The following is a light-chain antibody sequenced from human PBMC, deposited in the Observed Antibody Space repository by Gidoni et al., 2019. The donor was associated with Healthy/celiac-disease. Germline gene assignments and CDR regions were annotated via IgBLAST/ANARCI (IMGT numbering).Light chain of an antibody. CDR3: QQRSNWPIT. J-gene: IGKJ5*01. V-gene: IGKV3-11*01. CDR2: DAS. Sequence: IVLTQSPATLSLSPGERATLPCRASQSVSSYLAWYQQKPGQAPRLLIYDASNRATGIPARFSGSGSGTDFTLTISSLEPEDFAVYYCQQRSNWPITFGQGTRLEIK. CDR1: QSVSSY.